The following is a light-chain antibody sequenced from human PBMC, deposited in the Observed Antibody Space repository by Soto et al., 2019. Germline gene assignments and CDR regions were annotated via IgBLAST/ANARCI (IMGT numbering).Light chain of an antibody. CDR3: SSYTSSSTLVV. CDR1: SSDVGGFNY. J-gene: IGLJ2*01. Sequence: QSALTQPASVSGSPGQSITISCTGTSSDVGGFNYVSWYQRNPGKAPKLMIYDVSNRPSGVSNRFSGSKSGNTASLTISGLQADDEADYYCSSYTSSSTLVVFGGGTKLTVL. CDR2: DVS. V-gene: IGLV2-14*01.